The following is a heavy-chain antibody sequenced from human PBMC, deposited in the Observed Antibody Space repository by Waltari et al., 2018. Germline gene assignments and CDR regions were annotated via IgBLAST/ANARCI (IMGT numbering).Heavy chain of an antibody. CDR3: GDFTAFDY. Sequence: EVQLVVSGGGLVKPGGSLRLYCVGSVSTFSTAWMHWVRQAPGKGLEWVGRIKAKPHGGTTVYAAPVQGRFTISRDDSKNTVYLQMNSLKTEDTAIYYCGDFTAFDYWGQGSLVTVSS. V-gene: IGHV3-15*01. J-gene: IGHJ4*02. CDR2: IKAKPHGGTT. CDR1: VSTFSTAW. D-gene: IGHD2-8*02.